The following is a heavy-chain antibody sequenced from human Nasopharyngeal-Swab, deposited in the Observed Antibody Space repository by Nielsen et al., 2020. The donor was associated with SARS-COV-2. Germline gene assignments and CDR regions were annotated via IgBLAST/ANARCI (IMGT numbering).Heavy chain of an antibody. V-gene: IGHV3-11*05. Sequence: GESLKISCAASGFTFSDYYMSWIRQAPGKGLEWVSYISSSSSYTNYADSVKGRFTISRDNAKNSLYLQMNSLRAEDTAVYYCARDSMPHCSSTSCRKYGMDVWGQGTLVTVSS. D-gene: IGHD2-2*01. CDR1: GFTFSDYY. CDR2: ISSSSSYT. J-gene: IGHJ6*02. CDR3: ARDSMPHCSSTSCRKYGMDV.